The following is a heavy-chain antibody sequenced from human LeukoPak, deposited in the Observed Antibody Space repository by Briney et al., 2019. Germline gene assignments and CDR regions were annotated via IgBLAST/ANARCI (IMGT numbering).Heavy chain of an antibody. J-gene: IGHJ3*02. V-gene: IGHV4-59*08. Sequence: SETLSLTCTVSRDSPIGYNWRWVRRPPGEGLEWVGYIHYSGSTNYNPSLKSRVTISVDTSENQFSLKLSSVTGADKAVYYCARPYNSGWKLGYEIWGQGTMVTVSS. CDR2: IHYSGST. CDR1: RDSPIGYN. D-gene: IGHD6-19*01. CDR3: ARPYNSGWKLGYEI.